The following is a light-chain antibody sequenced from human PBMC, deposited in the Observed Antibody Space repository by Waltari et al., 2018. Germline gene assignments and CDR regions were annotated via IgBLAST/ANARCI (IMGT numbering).Light chain of an antibody. V-gene: IGKV3-20*01. CDR3: QQCDRSPLT. Sequence: IVLTQSPGTLSLSPGERATLSCRASQSVTSSYLAWYQQKPGQAPRLLIYGASTRATGIPDRFSGSGSGTDFTLTISRLEPEDCAVYYCQQCDRSPLTFGGGTKVEIK. CDR1: QSVTSSY. CDR2: GAS. J-gene: IGKJ4*01.